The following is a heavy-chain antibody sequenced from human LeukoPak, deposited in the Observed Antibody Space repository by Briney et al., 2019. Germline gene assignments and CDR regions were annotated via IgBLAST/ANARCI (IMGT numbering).Heavy chain of an antibody. CDR1: GFTFSSYG. Sequence: GGSLRLSCAASGFTFSSYGMHWVRQAPGKGLEWVAVIWYDGSNKCYADSVKGRFTISRDNARNSLYLQMNSLRAEDTAVYYCARADHGDYGGGYMDVWGKGTTVAVSS. CDR3: ARADHGDYGGGYMDV. V-gene: IGHV3-33*01. CDR2: IWYDGSNK. J-gene: IGHJ6*03. D-gene: IGHD4-17*01.